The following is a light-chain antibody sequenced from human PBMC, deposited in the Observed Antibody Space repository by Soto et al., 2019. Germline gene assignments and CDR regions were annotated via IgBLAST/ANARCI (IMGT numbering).Light chain of an antibody. J-gene: IGKJ1*01. CDR1: QDVRTN. Sequence: DTVMTQSRAALSVSPGERATLSCRARQDVRTNLAWYQQKPGQAPRLPISGASTGATGIPARFSGSGSGTEFTLTISSLQSEEFAVYYCQQYSSSRTFGQGTKVDIK. CDR2: GAS. V-gene: IGKV3-15*01. CDR3: QQYSSSRT.